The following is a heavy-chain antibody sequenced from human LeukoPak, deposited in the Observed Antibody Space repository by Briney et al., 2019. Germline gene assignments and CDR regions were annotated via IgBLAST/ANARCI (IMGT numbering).Heavy chain of an antibody. V-gene: IGHV3-21*01. CDR1: GFTFSSYS. D-gene: IGHD5-12*01. CDR2: ISSSSSYI. CDR3: ARDRGVGYSGYDSGVFDY. J-gene: IGHJ4*02. Sequence: PGGSLRLSCAASGFTFSSYSMNWVRQAPGKGLEWVSSISSSSSYIYYADSVKGRFTISRDNAKNSLYLQMNSLRAEDTAVYYCARDRGVGYSGYDSGVFDYWGQGTLVTVSS.